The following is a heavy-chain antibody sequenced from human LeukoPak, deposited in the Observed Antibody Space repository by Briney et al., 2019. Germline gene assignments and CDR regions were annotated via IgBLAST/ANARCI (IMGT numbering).Heavy chain of an antibody. D-gene: IGHD6-13*01. V-gene: IGHV4-39*01. CDR1: GGSISSSSYY. J-gene: IGHJ5*02. CDR2: IYYSGST. CDR3: ASTKSSWSGPFDP. Sequence: PSETLSLTCTVSGGSISSSSYYWGWIRQPPGKGLEWIGSIYYSGSTYYNPSLKSRVTISVDTSKNQFSLKLSSVTAADTAVYYCASTKSSWSGPFDPWGQGTLVTVSS.